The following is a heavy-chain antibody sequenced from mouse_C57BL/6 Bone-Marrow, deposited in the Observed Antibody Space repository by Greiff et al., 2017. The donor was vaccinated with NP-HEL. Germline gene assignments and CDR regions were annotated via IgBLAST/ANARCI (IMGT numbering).Heavy chain of an antibody. Sequence: VQLQQSGPELVKPGASVKISCKASGYSFTSYYIHWVKQRPGQGLEWIGWIYPGSGNTKYNEKFKGKATLTADTSSSTAYMQLSSLTSEDSAVYYCAREGTGPLFAYWGQGTLVTVSA. J-gene: IGHJ3*01. CDR1: GYSFTSYY. D-gene: IGHD4-1*01. CDR2: IYPGSGNT. V-gene: IGHV1-66*01. CDR3: AREGTGPLFAY.